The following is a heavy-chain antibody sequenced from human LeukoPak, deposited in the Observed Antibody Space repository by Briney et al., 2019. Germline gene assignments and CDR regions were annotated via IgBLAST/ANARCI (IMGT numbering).Heavy chain of an antibody. V-gene: IGHV4-59*01. J-gene: IGHJ4*02. D-gene: IGHD3-10*01. CDR1: GGSISSYY. CDR2: IYYSGST. Sequence: SETLSLTXTVSGGSISSYYWSWIRQPPGKGVEWIGYIYYSGSTNYNPSLKSRVTISVDTSKNQFSLKLSSVTAADTAVYYCARIHGSGSPWYPIDYWGQGTLDTVSS. CDR3: ARIHGSGSPWYPIDY.